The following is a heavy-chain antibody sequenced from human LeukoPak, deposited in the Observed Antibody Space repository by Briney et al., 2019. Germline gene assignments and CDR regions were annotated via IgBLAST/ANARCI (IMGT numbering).Heavy chain of an antibody. D-gene: IGHD3-3*01. CDR1: GFTFSIHG. J-gene: IGHJ6*03. CDR3: AKMEGQRLYDYCMDV. CDR2: VSGSGDKI. V-gene: IGHV3-23*01. Sequence: QTGGSLRLSCAASGFTFSIHGMNWVRQAPGKGLEWVAGVSGSGDKIEYAESVKGRFTISRDNSKNTLYLHMNSLRADDTAVYYCAKMEGQRLYDYCMDVWGRGTTVTVSS.